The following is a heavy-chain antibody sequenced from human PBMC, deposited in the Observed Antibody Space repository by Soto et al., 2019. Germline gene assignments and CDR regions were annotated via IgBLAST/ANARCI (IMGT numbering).Heavy chain of an antibody. Sequence: EMQLLESGGDLVQPGGSLRLSCAASGFSFSSYTMIWVRQAPGKGLQWVSDLSGGGSSTYYAASVKGRFTPSRDKSKTTMYLQMSRLRAEDTATYYSAKDFYGGSYYHGMDVWGQGTMVTVSS. CDR2: LSGGGSST. CDR3: AKDFYGGSYYHGMDV. J-gene: IGHJ6*02. V-gene: IGHV3-23*01. CDR1: GFSFSSYT. D-gene: IGHD1-26*01.